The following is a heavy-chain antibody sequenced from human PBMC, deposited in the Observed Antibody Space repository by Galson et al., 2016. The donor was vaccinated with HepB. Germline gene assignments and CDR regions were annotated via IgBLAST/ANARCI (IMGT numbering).Heavy chain of an antibody. CDR1: GGTFSTYT. Sequence: SVKVSCKASGGTFSTYTISWVRQAPGQGLEWMGGIIPVLGTPNYAREFQGRVTITADGSTSTAYMELTSLRSEDTAVYYCARENYDSSGYYYCDYWGQGTLVTVSS. V-gene: IGHV1-69*13. CDR3: ARENYDSSGYYYCDY. J-gene: IGHJ4*02. D-gene: IGHD3-22*01. CDR2: IIPVLGTP.